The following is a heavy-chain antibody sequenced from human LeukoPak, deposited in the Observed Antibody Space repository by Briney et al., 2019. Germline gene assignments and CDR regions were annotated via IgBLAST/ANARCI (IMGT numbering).Heavy chain of an antibody. J-gene: IGHJ4*02. CDR2: ISGSGGST. D-gene: IGHD6-13*01. CDR1: GFTFSSYA. V-gene: IGHV3-23*01. Sequence: GSLRLSCAASGFTFSSYAMSWVRQAPGKGLEWVSAISGSGGSTYYADSVKGRFTISRDNSKNTLYLQMNSLRAEDTAGYYCARGPGYSSSWYDYGGQGTLVTVSS. CDR3: ARGPGYSSSWYDY.